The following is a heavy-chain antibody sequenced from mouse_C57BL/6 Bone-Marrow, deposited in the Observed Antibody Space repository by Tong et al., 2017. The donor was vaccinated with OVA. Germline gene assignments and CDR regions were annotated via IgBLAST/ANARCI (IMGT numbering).Heavy chain of an antibody. J-gene: IGHJ1*03. Sequence: EVQLQESGGGLVKPGGSLKLSCAASGFTFSDYGMHWVRQAPEKGLERVAYISSGSSTIYYADTVKGRFTISRDNAKNTLFLQMTSLRSEDTAMYYCARRITRYFDVWGTGTTVTVSS. CDR1: GFTFSDYG. V-gene: IGHV5-17*01. CDR2: ISSGSSTI. CDR3: ARRITRYFDV.